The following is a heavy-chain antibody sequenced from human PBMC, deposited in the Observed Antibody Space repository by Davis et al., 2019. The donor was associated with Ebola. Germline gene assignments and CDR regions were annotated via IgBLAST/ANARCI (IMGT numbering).Heavy chain of an antibody. CDR3: ARPNVLSLVMDV. D-gene: IGHD3-16*01. CDR1: GGSISSSSYY. J-gene: IGHJ6*03. CDR2: IYYSGST. V-gene: IGHV4-39*01. Sequence: MPSETLSLTCTVSGGSISSSSYYWGWIRQPPGKGLEWIGSIYYSGSTYYNPSLKSRVTISVDTSKNQFSLKLSSVTAADTAVYYCARPNVLSLVMDVWGKGTTVTVSS.